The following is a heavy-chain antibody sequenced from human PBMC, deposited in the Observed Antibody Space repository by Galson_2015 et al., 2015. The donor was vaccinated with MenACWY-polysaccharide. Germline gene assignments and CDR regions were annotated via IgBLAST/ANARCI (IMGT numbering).Heavy chain of an antibody. D-gene: IGHD7-27*01. Sequence: SLRLSCAASRFNFNTSWMTWVRQAPGKGLEWVALINPDGSQTEYVDSVKGRFAISRDNSKNSLFLQMNSLRAEDTAVYYCARDPNWGNSFGPWGQGTLVTVSS. V-gene: IGHV3-7*01. CDR1: RFNFNTSW. CDR2: INPDGSQT. CDR3: ARDPNWGNSFGP. J-gene: IGHJ5*02.